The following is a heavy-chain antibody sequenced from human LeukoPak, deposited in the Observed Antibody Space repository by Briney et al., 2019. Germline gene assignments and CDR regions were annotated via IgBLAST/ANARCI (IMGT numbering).Heavy chain of an antibody. CDR1: GGSISSYY. D-gene: IGHD2-2*01. Sequence: SETLSLTCTVSGGSISSYYGSWIRQPPGKGLEWIGYIYYRGSTNYNPSLKSRVTISVDTSQNQFSLKLSSVTAADTAVYYCASSSWLRDANFDSWGQGTLVTVSS. CDR2: IYYRGST. V-gene: IGHV4-59*12. CDR3: ASSSWLRDANFDS. J-gene: IGHJ4*02.